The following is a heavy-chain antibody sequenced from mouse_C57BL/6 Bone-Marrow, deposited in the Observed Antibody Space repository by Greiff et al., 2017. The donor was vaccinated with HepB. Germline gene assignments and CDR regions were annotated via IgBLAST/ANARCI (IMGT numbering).Heavy chain of an antibody. D-gene: IGHD1-1*01. V-gene: IGHV1-55*01. Sequence: QVQLQQPGAELVKPGASVKMSCKASGYTFTSYWITWVKQRPGQGLEWIGDIYPGSGSTNYNEKFKSKATLTVDTSSSTAYMQLSSLTSEDSAVYYWARGGDYYGSSDYWGQGTTLTVSS. CDR1: GYTFTSYW. J-gene: IGHJ2*01. CDR3: ARGGDYYGSSDY. CDR2: IYPGSGST.